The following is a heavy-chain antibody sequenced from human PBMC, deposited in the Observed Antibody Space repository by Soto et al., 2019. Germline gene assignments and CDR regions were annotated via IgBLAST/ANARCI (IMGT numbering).Heavy chain of an antibody. Sequence: SVKVSCKASGGTFSSYAISWVRQAPGQGLEWMGGIIPIFGTANYAQKFQGRVTITADESTSTAYMELSSLRSEDTAVYYCARERRIYYDSSGYPYYFDYWGQGTLVTVSS. CDR1: GGTFSSYA. J-gene: IGHJ4*02. CDR3: ARERRIYYDSSGYPYYFDY. D-gene: IGHD3-22*01. V-gene: IGHV1-69*13. CDR2: IIPIFGTA.